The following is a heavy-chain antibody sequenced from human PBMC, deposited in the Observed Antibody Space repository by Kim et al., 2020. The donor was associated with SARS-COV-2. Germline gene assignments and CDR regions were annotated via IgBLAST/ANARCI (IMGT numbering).Heavy chain of an antibody. CDR3: ASFPPSNAGAFDA. V-gene: IGHV4-59*13. Sequence: SETLSLTCTVSGRSISTYYWSWIRQPPGKGLECIGYIFYGGTTYSNPSLKIRVTLSVDTSKNQFSRTLTSVTAADTAVYYCASFPPSNAGAFDAWGQGTMVTVSS. CDR1: GRSISTYY. J-gene: IGHJ3*01. CDR2: IFYGGTT. D-gene: IGHD2-8*01.